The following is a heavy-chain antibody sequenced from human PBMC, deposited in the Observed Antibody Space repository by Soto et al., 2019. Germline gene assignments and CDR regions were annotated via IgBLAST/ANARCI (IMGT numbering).Heavy chain of an antibody. CDR3: ARRIAGETGHAMDV. CDR2: IKRGGSPV. V-gene: IGHV3-11*01. J-gene: IGHJ6*02. CDR1: GFTLSDYH. Sequence: QVQLVESGGGLVKPGGSLRLSCAASGFTLSDYHMSWIRQAPGKGLEWVSYIKRGGSPVYYAESVKGRFTISRDNTKNSLYLQMSSLGVEDTAGYYCARRIAGETGHAMDVWGQGIMVTVSS. D-gene: IGHD1-26*01.